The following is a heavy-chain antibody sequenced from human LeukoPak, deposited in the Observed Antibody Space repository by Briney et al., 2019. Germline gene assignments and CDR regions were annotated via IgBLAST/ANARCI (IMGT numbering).Heavy chain of an antibody. D-gene: IGHD3-10*01. CDR1: GDSISSSSSY. CDR2: IFYSGST. J-gene: IGHJ4*02. Sequence: SETLSLTCTVSGDSISSSSSYWGWIRQPPGTGLEWIGSIFYSGSTYYNPSLKSRVTISLDTSKNQFSLKLNSVTAADTAVYYCASALWFGEAPYYFDFWGQGTLVTVSS. CDR3: ASALWFGEAPYYFDF. V-gene: IGHV4-39*01.